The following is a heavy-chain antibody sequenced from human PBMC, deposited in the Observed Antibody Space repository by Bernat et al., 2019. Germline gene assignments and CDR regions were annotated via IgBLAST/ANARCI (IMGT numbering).Heavy chain of an antibody. CDR3: ARGVFRVMGGSYYPEYFQH. V-gene: IGHV1-2*04. Sequence: QVQLVQSGAEVKKPGASVKVSCTASGYTFTGYSMHWVRQAPGQGLEWMGWINPNSGGTNYAQKFQGWVTKTRDTSISTAYMELSRLRSDDTAVYYCARGVFRVMGGSYYPEYFQHWGQGTLVTVSS. D-gene: IGHD1-26*01. CDR2: INPNSGGT. J-gene: IGHJ1*01. CDR1: GYTFTGYS.